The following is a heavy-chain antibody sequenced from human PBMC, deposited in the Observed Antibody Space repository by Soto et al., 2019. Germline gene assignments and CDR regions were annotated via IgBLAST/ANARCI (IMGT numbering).Heavy chain of an antibody. J-gene: IGHJ5*02. CDR3: ARESGDWPLNWFDP. V-gene: IGHV3-74*01. CDR1: GFNFSNHW. CDR2: ITSDGKSK. Sequence: XGSLRLSCSASGFNFSNHWMHWVRQRPAEGLVWVSRITSDGKSKAYAESVKGRFAISRDNAKNTLYLQMNGLTAEDTAVYYCARESGDWPLNWFDPWGKGTLVTVS. D-gene: IGHD2-21*02.